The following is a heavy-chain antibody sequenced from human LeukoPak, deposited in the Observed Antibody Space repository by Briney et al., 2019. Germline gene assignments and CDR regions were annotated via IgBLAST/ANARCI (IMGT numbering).Heavy chain of an antibody. D-gene: IGHD4-17*01. V-gene: IGHV1-18*01. CDR3: ARGDGDYAGTEFDY. CDR2: ISAYNGNT. J-gene: IGHJ4*02. Sequence: ASVKVSCTASGYTLTIYGISWVRQAPGQGLEWMGCISAYNGNTNYAQKLQGRVTMTTDTSTSTAYMELRSLRSDDTAVYYCARGDGDYAGTEFDYWGQGTLVTVSS. CDR1: GYTLTIYG.